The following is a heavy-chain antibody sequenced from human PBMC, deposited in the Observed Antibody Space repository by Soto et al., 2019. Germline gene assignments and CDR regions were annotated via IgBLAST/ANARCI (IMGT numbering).Heavy chain of an antibody. CDR3: ARGPTHGAFDL. Sequence: GGSQRLSSTASGFKFRSCAMSWVRQAPGKGPEWVAHIVPDGRNQYWADSVKGRFTGSRDNAKNTVYLQMNSLRTEDTAVYYCARGPTHGAFDLWGQGTMVTV. V-gene: IGHV3-30-3*01. CDR1: GFKFRSCA. CDR2: IVPDGRNQ. J-gene: IGHJ3*01.